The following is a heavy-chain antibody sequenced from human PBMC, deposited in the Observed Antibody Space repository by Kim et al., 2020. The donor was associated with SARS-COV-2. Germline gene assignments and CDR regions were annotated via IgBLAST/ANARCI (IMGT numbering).Heavy chain of an antibody. D-gene: IGHD3-10*01. Sequence: ASVKVSCKASGYTFTSYDINWVRQATGQGLEWMGWMNPNSGNTGYAQKFQGRVTMTRNTSISTAYMELSSLRSEDTAVYYCARGLSNSGRYYYYGMDVWGQGTTVTVSS. V-gene: IGHV1-8*01. CDR2: MNPNSGNT. CDR1: GYTFTSYD. J-gene: IGHJ6*02. CDR3: ARGLSNSGRYYYYGMDV.